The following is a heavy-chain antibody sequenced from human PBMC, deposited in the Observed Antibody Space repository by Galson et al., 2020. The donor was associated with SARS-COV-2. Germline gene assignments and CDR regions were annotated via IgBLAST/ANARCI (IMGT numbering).Heavy chain of an antibody. CDR1: GFTFSSYT. J-gene: IGHJ4*02. CDR3: ARDLDQRRAGGDDY. D-gene: IGHD3-16*01. CDR2: LSGTSDTI. Sequence: GGTLRLSCAASGFTFSSYTMNWVRQAPGKGLEWVSYLSGTSDTIYYADSVKGRFTIPRDNAKNSLYRQMNRLRAEETAVYYCARDLDQRRAGGDDYWGQGTLVTVSS. V-gene: IGHV3-48*04.